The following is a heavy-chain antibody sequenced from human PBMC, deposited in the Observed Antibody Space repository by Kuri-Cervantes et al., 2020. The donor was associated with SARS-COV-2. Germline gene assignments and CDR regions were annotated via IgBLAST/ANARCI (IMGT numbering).Heavy chain of an antibody. V-gene: IGHV3-48*04. CDR3: ARGFKQSNGVDY. CDR1: GFTFSSYA. CDR2: ISSSGTTT. D-gene: IGHD2-8*01. Sequence: GESLKISFAASGFTFSSYAMSWVRQAPGKGLEWVSYISSSGTTTYYADSVKGRFTISRDNAKNSLYLQMNSLRAEDTAVYYCARGFKQSNGVDYWGQGTLVTVSS. J-gene: IGHJ4*02.